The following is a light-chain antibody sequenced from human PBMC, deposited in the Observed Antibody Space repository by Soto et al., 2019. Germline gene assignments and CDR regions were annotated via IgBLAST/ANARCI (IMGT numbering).Light chain of an antibody. Sequence: IQMTQSLSTLSASVGDRVTIPCRASQSIRGYLNWYQQKPGNAPKLLIYSASTLQSGVPSRFSGSGSGTDFTLTINSLQPEDFATYFCQQSYSAPWTFGQGTKADIK. V-gene: IGKV1-39*01. CDR1: QSIRGY. CDR2: SAS. J-gene: IGKJ1*01. CDR3: QQSYSAPWT.